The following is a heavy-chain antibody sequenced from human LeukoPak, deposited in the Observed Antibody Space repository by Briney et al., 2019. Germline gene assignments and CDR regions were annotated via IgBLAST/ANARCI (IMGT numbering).Heavy chain of an antibody. CDR3: AKDACSGGTCYGGWYCDL. Sequence: PGGSLRLSCAASGFTFSNYGMHLVRQAPGKGLEWVAFMHYDGNIKYYADSVKGRFTISRDISKNTLYLQMSSLRAEDTAVYYCAKDACSGGTCYGGWYCDLWGRGTLVTVSS. D-gene: IGHD2-15*01. CDR2: MHYDGNIK. J-gene: IGHJ2*01. CDR1: GFTFSNYG. V-gene: IGHV3-30*02.